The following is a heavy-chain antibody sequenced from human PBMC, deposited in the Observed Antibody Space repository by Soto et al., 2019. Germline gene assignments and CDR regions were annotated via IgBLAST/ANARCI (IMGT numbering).Heavy chain of an antibody. J-gene: IGHJ4*02. Sequence: GGSLRLSCAASGFIFRDWFMSWIRQAPGKGLEWISYISKDSGRATRYADSVKGRFTISRDNSKNTVYLQMNTLRPDDTAVYYCAKDLGPPRGSYPDSWGPGTLVTVSS. V-gene: IGHV3-11*04. CDR3: AKDLGPPRGSYPDS. CDR2: ISKDSGRAT. CDR1: GFIFRDWF. D-gene: IGHD3-16*01.